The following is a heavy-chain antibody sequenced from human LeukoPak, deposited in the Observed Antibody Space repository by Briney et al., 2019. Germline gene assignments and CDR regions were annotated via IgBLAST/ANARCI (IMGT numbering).Heavy chain of an antibody. Sequence: SETLSLTCTVSGGSISSYYWSWIRQPAGKGLEWIGRIYTSGSTNYNPSLKSRVTMSVDTSKNQFSLKLSSVTAADTAVYYCARLALTNPWVNWFDPWGQGTLVTVSS. J-gene: IGHJ5*02. CDR1: GGSISSYY. V-gene: IGHV4-4*07. CDR3: ARLALTNPWVNWFDP. D-gene: IGHD1-1*01. CDR2: IYTSGST.